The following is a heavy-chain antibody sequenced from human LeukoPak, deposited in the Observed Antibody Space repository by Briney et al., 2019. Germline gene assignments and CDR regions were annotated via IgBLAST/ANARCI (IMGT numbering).Heavy chain of an antibody. CDR1: GFTFSSYS. V-gene: IGHV3-21*01. Sequence: GGSLRLSCAASGFTFSSYSMNWVRQAPGKGLEWVSSISSSSSYIYYADSVKGRLTISRDNAKNSLYLQMNSLRAEDTAVYYCASLGYCSGGSCRGEFDYWGQGTLVTVSS. CDR3: ASLGYCSGGSCRGEFDY. D-gene: IGHD2-15*01. J-gene: IGHJ4*02. CDR2: ISSSSSYI.